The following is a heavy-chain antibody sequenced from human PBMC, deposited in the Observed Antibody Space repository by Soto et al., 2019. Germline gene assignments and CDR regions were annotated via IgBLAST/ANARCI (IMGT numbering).Heavy chain of an antibody. J-gene: IGHJ4*02. CDR2: IYHSGST. CDR3: ARGSAARRGIDY. CDR1: GGSISSGGYS. D-gene: IGHD6-6*01. V-gene: IGHV4-30-2*01. Sequence: SETLSLTCAVSGGSISSGGYSWSWIRQPPGKGLEWIGYIYHSGSTYYNPSLKSRVTISVDRSKNQFSLKLSSVTAADTAVYYCARGSAARRGIDYWGQGTLVTVSS.